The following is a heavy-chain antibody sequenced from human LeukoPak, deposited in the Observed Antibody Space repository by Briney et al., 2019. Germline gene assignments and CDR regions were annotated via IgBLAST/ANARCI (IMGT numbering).Heavy chain of an antibody. CDR3: ARDPGSGYEEHFDY. J-gene: IGHJ4*02. CDR1: GFIFSDYY. D-gene: IGHD5-12*01. Sequence: TPGGSLRLSCAASGFIFSDYYMSWIRQALGKGLEWVSYISSSGSTMYHTDSVKGRFTISRDNAKDSLYLQMNSLRAEDTAVYYCARDPGSGYEEHFDYWGQGTLVTVSS. V-gene: IGHV3-11*01. CDR2: ISSSGSTM.